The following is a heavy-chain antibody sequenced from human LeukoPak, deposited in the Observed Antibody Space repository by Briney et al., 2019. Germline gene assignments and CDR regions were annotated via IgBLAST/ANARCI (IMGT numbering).Heavy chain of an antibody. D-gene: IGHD6-13*01. CDR1: GGSFSGYY. CDR3: ARRYSSSWFNWFDP. Sequence: SETLSLTCAVYGGSFSGYYWSWIRQPPGKGLEWIGEINHSGSTNYNPSLKSRVTISVDTSKNQFPLKLSSVTAADTAVYYCARRYSSSWFNWFDPWGQGTLVTVSS. J-gene: IGHJ5*02. CDR2: INHSGST. V-gene: IGHV4-34*01.